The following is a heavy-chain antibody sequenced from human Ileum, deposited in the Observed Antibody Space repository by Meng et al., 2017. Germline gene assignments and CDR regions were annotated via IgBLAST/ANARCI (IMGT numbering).Heavy chain of an antibody. CDR2: IDAGNGNT. CDR3: ARGGGTYHDY. J-gene: IGHJ4*02. V-gene: IGHV1-3*01. D-gene: IGHD2-2*01. CDR1: GYTFTNYA. Sequence: ASVKVSCKASGYTFTNYAMHWVRQAPGQRLEWMGWIDAGNGNTKYSQKFQGRVTISRDTSASTAYMELSSLRSEDTAVYYCARGGGTYHDYWGQGTLVTVSS.